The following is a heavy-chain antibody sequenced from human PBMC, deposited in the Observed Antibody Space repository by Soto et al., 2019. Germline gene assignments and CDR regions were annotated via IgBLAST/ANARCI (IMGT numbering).Heavy chain of an antibody. Sequence: QVQLQESGPGLVKPSETLSLTCTVSGGSMSSYYWSWIRQPPGKGLEWIGYIYYSGSTNYNPSLKSRVTISVDTSKNQFSLKLSSVSAADTAVYYCAKGSSTILGYYYYYMDVWGKGTTVTVSS. D-gene: IGHD6-13*01. CDR2: IYYSGST. CDR3: AKGSSTILGYYYYYMDV. J-gene: IGHJ6*03. CDR1: GGSMSSYY. V-gene: IGHV4-59*01.